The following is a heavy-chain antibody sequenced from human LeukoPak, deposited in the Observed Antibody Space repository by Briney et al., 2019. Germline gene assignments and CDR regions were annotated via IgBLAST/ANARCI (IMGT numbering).Heavy chain of an antibody. J-gene: IGHJ4*02. CDR3: AKAPTRTMIVVVGVG. Sequence: GRSLRLSCAASGFTFDDYAMHWVRQAPGKGLEWVSGISWNSGSIGYADSVKGRFAISKDNAKNSLYLQMNSLRAEDTALYYCAKAPTRTMIVVVGVGWGQGTLVTVSS. CDR2: ISWNSGSI. V-gene: IGHV3-9*01. D-gene: IGHD3-22*01. CDR1: GFTFDDYA.